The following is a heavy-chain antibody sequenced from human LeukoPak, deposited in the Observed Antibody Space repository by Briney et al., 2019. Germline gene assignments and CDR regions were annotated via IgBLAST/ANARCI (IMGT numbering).Heavy chain of an antibody. CDR2: IYYSGST. D-gene: IGHD3-22*01. CDR3: ARGPYYYDSSGYDY. CDR1: GGSISSYY. J-gene: IGHJ4*02. Sequence: SETLSLTCTVSGGSISSYYWSWIRQPPGKGLEWIGYIYYSGSTNYNPSLKSRVTMSVVTSKNQFSLKLSSVTAADTAVYYCARGPYYYDSSGYDYWGQGTLVTVSS. V-gene: IGHV4-59*01.